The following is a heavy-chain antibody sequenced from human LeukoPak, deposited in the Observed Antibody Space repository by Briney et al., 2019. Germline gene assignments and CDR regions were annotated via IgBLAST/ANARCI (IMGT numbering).Heavy chain of an antibody. CDR1: GFTVSSNY. V-gene: IGHV3-66*01. D-gene: IGHD2-15*01. J-gene: IGHJ4*02. Sequence: GGSLRLSCAASGFTVSSNYMSWVRQAPGKGLEWVSVIYSGGSTYYADSVKGRFTISRDNSKNTLYLQMNSLRAEGTAVYYCARVEGYCSGGSCYFGYFDYWGQGTLVTVSS. CDR3: ARVEGYCSGGSCYFGYFDY. CDR2: IYSGGST.